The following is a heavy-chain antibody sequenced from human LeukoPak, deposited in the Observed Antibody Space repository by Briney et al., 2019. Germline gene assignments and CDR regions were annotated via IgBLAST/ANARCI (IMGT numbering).Heavy chain of an antibody. Sequence: GGSLRLSCAASGFTFDDYAMHWVRQAPGKGLEWVSGISWNSGSIGYADSVRGRFTIPRDNAKNSLYLQMNSLRAEDTALYYCAKDMDRTGWYFQHWGQGTLVTVSS. CDR3: AKDMDRTGWYFQH. CDR2: ISWNSGSI. D-gene: IGHD1-1*01. J-gene: IGHJ1*01. CDR1: GFTFDDYA. V-gene: IGHV3-9*01.